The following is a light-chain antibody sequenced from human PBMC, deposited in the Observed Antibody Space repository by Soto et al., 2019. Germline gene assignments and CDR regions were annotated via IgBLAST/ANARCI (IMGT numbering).Light chain of an antibody. CDR3: SSYTASSTLI. CDR2: DVS. CDR1: SSDVGAYNY. J-gene: IGLJ2*01. Sequence: QSALTQPASVSGSPGQSITISCTGTSSDVGAYNYVSWYQQHPGKAPKLMIYDVSNRPSGVSNRFSGSKSGNTASLTISGLPAEDEADYYCSSYTASSTLIFGGGTKLTVL. V-gene: IGLV2-14*01.